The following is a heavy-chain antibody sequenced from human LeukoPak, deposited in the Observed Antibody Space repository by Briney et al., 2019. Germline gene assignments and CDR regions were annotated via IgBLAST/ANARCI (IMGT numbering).Heavy chain of an antibody. Sequence: SETLSLTCTVSGGSISSYYWSWIRQPPGKGLEWIGYIYYGGSTNYNPSLKSRVTISVDTSKNQFSLKLSSVTAADTAVYYCAGGGYYGDYEYFQHWGQGTLVTVSS. D-gene: IGHD4-17*01. CDR1: GGSISSYY. J-gene: IGHJ1*01. V-gene: IGHV4-59*01. CDR3: AGGGYYGDYEYFQH. CDR2: IYYGGST.